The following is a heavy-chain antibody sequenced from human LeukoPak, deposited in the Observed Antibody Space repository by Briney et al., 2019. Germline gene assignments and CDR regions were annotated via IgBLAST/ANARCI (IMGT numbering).Heavy chain of an antibody. CDR2: MKHDGSEK. J-gene: IGHJ4*02. V-gene: IGHV3-7*03. D-gene: IGHD2/OR15-2a*01. Sequence: GGSLRLSCAASGFTFSSYWMAWVRQAPGKGLEWVANMKHDGSEKYYADSVKGRFTISRDNAKNSLYLQMNSLRAEDTALHYCARDNRGLFDYWGQGTLVPVSS. CDR1: GFTFSSYW. CDR3: ARDNRGLFDY.